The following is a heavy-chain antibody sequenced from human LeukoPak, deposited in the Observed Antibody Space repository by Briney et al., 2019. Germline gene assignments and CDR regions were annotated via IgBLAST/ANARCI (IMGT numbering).Heavy chain of an antibody. CDR2: IYSGGST. V-gene: IGHV3-66*01. CDR1: GFTVSSNY. D-gene: IGHD2-8*01. J-gene: IGHJ6*02. CDR3: ASNLILPHTYGMDV. Sequence: GGSLRLSCAASGFTVSSNYMSWVRQAPGKGLEWVSVIYSGGSTYYADSVKGRFTISRDNSKNTLYLQMNSLRAEDTAVYYCASNLILPHTYGMDVWGQGTTVTDSS.